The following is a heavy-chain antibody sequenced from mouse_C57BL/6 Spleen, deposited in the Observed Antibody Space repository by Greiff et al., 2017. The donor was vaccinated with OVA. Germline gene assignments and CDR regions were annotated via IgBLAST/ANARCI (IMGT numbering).Heavy chain of an antibody. V-gene: IGHV1-55*01. CDR1: GYTFTSYW. CDR3: VFYYGSSLSHWYFDV. D-gene: IGHD1-1*01. Sequence: QVQLQQPGAELVKPGASVKMSCKASGYTFTSYWITWVKQRPGQGLEWIGDIYPGSGSTNYNEKFKSKATLTVDTSSSTAYMQLSSLTSEDSAVYYCVFYYGSSLSHWYFDVWGTGTTVTVSS. CDR2: IYPGSGST. J-gene: IGHJ1*03.